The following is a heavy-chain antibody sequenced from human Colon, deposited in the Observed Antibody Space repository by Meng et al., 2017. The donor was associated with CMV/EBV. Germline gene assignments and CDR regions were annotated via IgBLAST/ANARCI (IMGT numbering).Heavy chain of an antibody. Sequence: GSLRLSCNVSGGAISSSGHFWGWIRQPPGKGLEWIGSINKGGLTFYRPSLESRITISMDTSRNLFSLIMASVTAEDTAVYYCARHTDAVSASGLDYWGQGTPVTVS. CDR1: GGAISSSGHF. CDR3: ARHTDAVSASGLDY. J-gene: IGHJ4*02. V-gene: IGHV4-39*01. D-gene: IGHD2-8*02. CDR2: INKGGLT.